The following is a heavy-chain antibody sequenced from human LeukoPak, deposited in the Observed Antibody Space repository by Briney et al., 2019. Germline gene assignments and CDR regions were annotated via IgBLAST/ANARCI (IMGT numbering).Heavy chain of an antibody. Sequence: SETLSLTCAVYGGSFSGYYWSWIRQPPGKGLEWIGEINHSGSTNYNPSLKSRVTISVDTSKNHFSLKLSSVTAADTAVYYCARGGRHTVSFGYWGQGTLVTVSS. CDR3: ARGGRHTVSFGY. CDR1: GGSFSGYY. V-gene: IGHV4-34*01. CDR2: INHSGST. D-gene: IGHD4-17*01. J-gene: IGHJ4*02.